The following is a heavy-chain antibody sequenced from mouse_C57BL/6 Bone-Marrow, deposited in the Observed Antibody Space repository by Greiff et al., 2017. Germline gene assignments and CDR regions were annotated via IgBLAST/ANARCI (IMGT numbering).Heavy chain of an antibody. V-gene: IGHV5-12*01. CDR3: ARHSDY. Sequence: EVQLMESGGGLVQPGGSLKLSCAASGFTFSDYYMYWVRQTPEKRLEWVAYISNGGGSTYYPDTVKGRFTISRDNAKNTLYLQMSRLKSEDTAMYYCARHSDYWGQGTSVTVSS. CDR2: ISNGGGST. CDR1: GFTFSDYY. J-gene: IGHJ4*01.